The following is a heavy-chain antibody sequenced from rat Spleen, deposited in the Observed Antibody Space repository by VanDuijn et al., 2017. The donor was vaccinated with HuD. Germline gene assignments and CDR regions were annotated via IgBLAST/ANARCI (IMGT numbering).Heavy chain of an antibody. V-gene: IGHV5-25*01. CDR3: AKAIMYTTDYYYGVMDA. CDR2: ITYDGGNT. Sequence: EVQLVESGGGLVQPGRSMKLSCAASGFTFSSFAMAWVRQAPTKGLEWVASITYDGGNTYYRDSVKGRFTISRDNAKSSLFLQMDSLRSEDTSTYYCAKAIMYTTDYYYGVMDAWGQGVMVTVSS. J-gene: IGHJ2*01. D-gene: IGHD1-6*01. CDR1: GFTFSSFA.